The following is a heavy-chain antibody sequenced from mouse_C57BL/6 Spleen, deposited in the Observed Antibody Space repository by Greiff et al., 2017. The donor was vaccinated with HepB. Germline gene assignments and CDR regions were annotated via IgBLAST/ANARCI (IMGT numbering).Heavy chain of an antibody. D-gene: IGHD2-3*01. V-gene: IGHV1-64*01. CDR2: IHPNSGST. CDR1: GYTFTSYW. J-gene: IGHJ2*01. CDR3: AREGPYDYLGD. Sequence: QVQLKQPGAELVKPGASVKLSCKASGYTFTSYWMHWVKQRPGQGLEWIGMIHPNSGSTNYNEKFKSKATLTVDKSSSTAYMQLSSLTSEDSAVYCGAREGPYDYLGDWGKGTTLTVSS.